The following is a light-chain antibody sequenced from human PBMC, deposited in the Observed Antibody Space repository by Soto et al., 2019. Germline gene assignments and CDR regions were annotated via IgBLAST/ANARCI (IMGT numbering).Light chain of an antibody. CDR2: AAS. V-gene: IGKV1-12*01. Sequence: DIQMTQSPSSLSASVGDRVTITCQASQDISTYLNWYQQKPGKAPKLLIYAASTLQSGVPSRFSGSGSGTDFTLTISCLQPEDFATYYCQQANSFPPWTFGQGTKVDIK. CDR1: QDISTY. CDR3: QQANSFPPWT. J-gene: IGKJ1*01.